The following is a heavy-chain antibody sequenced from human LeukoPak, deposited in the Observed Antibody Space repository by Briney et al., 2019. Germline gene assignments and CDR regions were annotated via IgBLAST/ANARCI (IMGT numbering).Heavy chain of an antibody. CDR2: IYPGDSDT. CDR3: ARVYCSGGSCYSKGAYGMDV. J-gene: IGHJ6*02. D-gene: IGHD2-15*01. V-gene: IGHV5-51*01. CDR1: GYSFTSYW. Sequence: GESLKISCKGSGYSFTSYWIGWVRQMPGKGLEWMGIIYPGDSDTRYSPSFQGQVTISADKSISTAYLQWSSLKASGTAMYYCARVYCSGGSCYSKGAYGMDVWGQGTTVTVSS.